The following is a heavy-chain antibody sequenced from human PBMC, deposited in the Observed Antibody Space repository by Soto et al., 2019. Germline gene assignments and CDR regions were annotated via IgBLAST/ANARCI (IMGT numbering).Heavy chain of an antibody. V-gene: IGHV4-39*01. J-gene: IGHJ6*03. Sequence: QLQLQESGPGLVKPSETLSLTCTVSGGSISSSSYYWGWIRQPPGKGLEWIGSIYYSGSTYYNPSLKSPVTIAVDTSNNQHARKLRAVTAADTAVYYCARHPSSSWNYYYYMDVWGKGTTVTDSS. CDR1: GGSISSSSYY. CDR2: IYYSGST. CDR3: ARHPSSSWNYYYYMDV. D-gene: IGHD6-13*01.